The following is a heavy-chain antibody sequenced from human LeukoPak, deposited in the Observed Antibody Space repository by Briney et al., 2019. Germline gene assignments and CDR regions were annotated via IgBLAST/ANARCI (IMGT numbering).Heavy chain of an antibody. V-gene: IGHV3-74*01. J-gene: IGHJ4*02. CDR2: IYRDGSST. CDR1: GFGFSRYW. CDR3: AKDRSGDISGSYDY. Sequence: PGGSLRLSCAASGFGFSRYWMHWVRQAPGTGLKWVSRIYRDGSSTSYADSVKGRFTISRDNSKNTLYLQMNSLRAEDTAVYYCAKDRSGDISGSYDYWGQGTLVTVSS. D-gene: IGHD1-26*01.